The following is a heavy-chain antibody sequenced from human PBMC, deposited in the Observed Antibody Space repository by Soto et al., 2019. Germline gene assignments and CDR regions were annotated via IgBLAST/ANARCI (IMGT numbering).Heavy chain of an antibody. Sequence: QVQLVQSGDEVKKPGSSVKVSCKASGDTFSGYSISWVRQAPGQGLEWMGGIIPLFGTTNYAQRFQDRVTITADISTSTAYMQLSSLKSEDTAIYYCARDLGSGYDPGDYWGQGTLVIVSS. V-gene: IGHV1-69*14. CDR1: GDTFSGYS. J-gene: IGHJ4*02. CDR3: ARDLGSGYDPGDY. D-gene: IGHD5-12*01. CDR2: IIPLFGTT.